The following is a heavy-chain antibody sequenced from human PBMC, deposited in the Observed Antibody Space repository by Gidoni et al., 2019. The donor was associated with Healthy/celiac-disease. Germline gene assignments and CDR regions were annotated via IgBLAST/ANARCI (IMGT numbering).Heavy chain of an antibody. CDR3: ARGHHIVGATLFDY. D-gene: IGHD1-26*01. CDR1: GFPFDDYG. V-gene: IGHV3-20*01. Sequence: EVLLVASGGGVVRLGGSLRLSCASPGFPFDDYGMSWVRQAPGQGPEWVSGINWNGGSTGYADSVKGRFTISRENAKNSLYLQMNSLRAEETALYHCARGHHIVGATLFDYWGQGTRVTVSS. CDR2: INWNGGST. J-gene: IGHJ4*02.